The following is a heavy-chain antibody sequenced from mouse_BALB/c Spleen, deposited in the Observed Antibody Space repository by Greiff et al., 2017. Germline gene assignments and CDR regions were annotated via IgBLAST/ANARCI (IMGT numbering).Heavy chain of an antibody. CDR1: GYTFTSYW. CDR2: INPSNGRT. D-gene: IGHD4-1*01. J-gene: IGHJ4*01. Sequence: VQLQQSGAELVKPGASVKLSCKASGYTFTSYWMHWVKQRPGQGLEWIGEINPSNGRTNYNEKFKSKATLTVDKSSSTAYMQLSSLTSEDSAVYYCARTGTDAMDYWGQGTSVTVSS. CDR3: ARTGTDAMDY. V-gene: IGHV1S81*02.